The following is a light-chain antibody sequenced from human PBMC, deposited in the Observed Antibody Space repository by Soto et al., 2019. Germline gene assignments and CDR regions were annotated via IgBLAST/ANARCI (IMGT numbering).Light chain of an antibody. J-gene: IGLJ1*01. Sequence: QSVLTQPPSVSGAPGQRVTISCSGSSSNIGAGFDVHWYRQLPGTAPKLLIYDNSNWPSGVPDRFSGSKSGTSASLAITGLQAEDEAEYYCQSYDSRLSAYVFGSGTKVTVL. CDR1: SSNIGAGFD. CDR3: QSYDSRLSAYV. CDR2: DNS. V-gene: IGLV1-40*01.